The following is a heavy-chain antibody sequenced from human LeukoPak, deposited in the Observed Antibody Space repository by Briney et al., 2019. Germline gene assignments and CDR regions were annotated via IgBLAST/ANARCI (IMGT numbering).Heavy chain of an antibody. CDR2: ISPSGTSK. CDR1: GFTFSDYY. V-gene: IGHV3-11*01. J-gene: IGHJ6*02. D-gene: IGHD1-26*01. Sequence: GSLRLSCAASGFTFSDYYMSWIRQAPGKGLEWVSYISPSGTSKDYADSVKGRFTISRDNSKNTLYLQMNSLRAEDTAVYYCARSPGGATYYYYGMDVWGQGTTVTVSS. CDR3: ARSPGGATYYYYGMDV.